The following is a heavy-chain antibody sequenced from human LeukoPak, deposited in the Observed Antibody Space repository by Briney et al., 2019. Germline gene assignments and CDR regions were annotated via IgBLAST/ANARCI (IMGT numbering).Heavy chain of an antibody. Sequence: GGSLRLSCAASGFTVSSNYMSWVRQAPGKGLEWVSVIYSGGSTYYADSVKGRFTISRDNSKNTLYLQMNSLRAEDTAVYYCARDYGSGSYLAATYYYYGMDVWGQGTTVTVSS. CDR2: IYSGGST. J-gene: IGHJ6*02. V-gene: IGHV3-66*01. CDR3: ARDYGSGSYLAATYYYYGMDV. CDR1: GFTVSSNY. D-gene: IGHD3-10*01.